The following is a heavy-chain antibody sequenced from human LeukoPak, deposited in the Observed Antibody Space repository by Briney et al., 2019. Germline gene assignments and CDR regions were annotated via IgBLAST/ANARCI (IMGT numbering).Heavy chain of an antibody. CDR2: INSDGSST. CDR1: GFTFSSYW. V-gene: IGHV3-74*01. CDR3: AKVMITFGGVIDHFDY. J-gene: IGHJ4*02. Sequence: GGSLRLSCAASGFTFSSYWMHWVRQAPGKGLVWVSRINSDGSSTSYADSVKGRFTVSRDNAKNTLYLQMNSLRAEDTAVYYCAKVMITFGGVIDHFDYWGQGTLVTVSS. D-gene: IGHD3-16*02.